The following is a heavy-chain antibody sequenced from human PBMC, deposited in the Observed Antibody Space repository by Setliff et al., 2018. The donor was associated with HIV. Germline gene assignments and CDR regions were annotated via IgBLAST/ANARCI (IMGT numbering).Heavy chain of an antibody. CDR3: ARDRGTQHYSFDY. D-gene: IGHD1-26*01. CDR2: LYPSGIT. Sequence: GGSLRLSCVVSGFTVCTKYMSWVRQAPGKGLEWVSILYPSGITNYAASVKGRFTISRDSSDTTVSLQMNSLRSEDTAIYYCARDRGTQHYSFDYWGQGTLVTVSS. CDR1: GFTVCTKY. V-gene: IGHV3-66*03. J-gene: IGHJ4*02.